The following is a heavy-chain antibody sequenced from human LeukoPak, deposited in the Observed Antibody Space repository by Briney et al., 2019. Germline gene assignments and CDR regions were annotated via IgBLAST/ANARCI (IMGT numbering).Heavy chain of an antibody. CDR1: GGSFSTYY. CDR3: ARSTLGYCSGGSCSWFDP. J-gene: IGHJ5*02. V-gene: IGHV4-4*07. Sequence: PSETLSLTCTVSGGSFSTYYWSWIRQPAGKGLEWIGRIYTSGSTNYNPSLKSRVTMSVDTSKNQFSLKLSSVTAADTAVYYCARSTLGYCSGGSCSWFDPWGQGTLVTVSS. CDR2: IYTSGST. D-gene: IGHD2-15*01.